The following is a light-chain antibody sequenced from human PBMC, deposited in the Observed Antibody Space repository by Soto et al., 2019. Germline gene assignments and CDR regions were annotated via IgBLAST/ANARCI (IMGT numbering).Light chain of an antibody. CDR1: SSDVGAYDL. CDR3: SSYAGNRIFI. CDR2: ENI. V-gene: IGLV2-23*01. J-gene: IGLJ2*01. Sequence: QSVLTQPASVSGSPGQSITISCIGTSSDVGAYDLVSWYQQHPGTAPRLIIYENIRRPSTITSRFSGSKSGNTASLTISGLRDEDEATYHCSSYAGNRIFIFGGGTKLTVL.